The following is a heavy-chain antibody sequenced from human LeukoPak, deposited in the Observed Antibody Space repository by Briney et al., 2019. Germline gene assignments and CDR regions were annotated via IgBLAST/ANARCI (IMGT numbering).Heavy chain of an antibody. CDR3: ARDHARQLRITMIVVVKGPDY. CDR1: GYTFTGYY. D-gene: IGHD3-22*01. J-gene: IGHJ4*02. CDR2: INPNSGGT. V-gene: IGHV1-2*02. Sequence: ASVKVSCKASGYTFTGYYMHWVRQAPGQGLEWMGWINPNSGGTNYAQKFQGRLTMTRDTSISTAYMKLSRLRSDDTAVYYCARDHARQLRITMIVVVKGPDYWGQGTLVTVSS.